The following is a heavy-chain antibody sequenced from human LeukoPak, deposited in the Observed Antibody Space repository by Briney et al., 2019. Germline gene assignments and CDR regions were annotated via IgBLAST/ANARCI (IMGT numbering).Heavy chain of an antibody. CDR1: GGSISSANYY. V-gene: IGHV4-30-4*08. J-gene: IGHJ6*03. CDR2: ISYSGNT. D-gene: IGHD3-3*01. CDR3: TRKEWVYYHMDV. Sequence: SETLSLTCTVSGGSISSANYYWSWIRQPPGTSLEWIGYISYSGNTYYNPSLKSRVTISGDTSKNQFSLKLSSVTAADTAVYYCTRKEWVYYHMDVWGKGTTVTVSS.